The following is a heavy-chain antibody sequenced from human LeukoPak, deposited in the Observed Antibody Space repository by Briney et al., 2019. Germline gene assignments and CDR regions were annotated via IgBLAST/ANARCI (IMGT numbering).Heavy chain of an antibody. CDR3: ARLTRFVSGVLNPLDS. D-gene: IGHD3-3*01. Sequence: SETLSLTCTVSGGSIGNYCWSWIRQPPGKGLEWIGNVYSSGYTNYNPSLKSRVTISVDTSNNQFSLRLSSVTAADTAVYYCARLTRFVSGVLNPLDSWGQGTLVTVSS. J-gene: IGHJ4*02. CDR2: VYSSGYT. CDR1: GGSIGNYC. V-gene: IGHV4-59*08.